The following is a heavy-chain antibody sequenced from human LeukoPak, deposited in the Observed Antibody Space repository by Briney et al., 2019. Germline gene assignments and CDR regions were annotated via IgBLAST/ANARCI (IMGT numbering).Heavy chain of an antibody. D-gene: IGHD3-10*01. J-gene: IGHJ5*02. V-gene: IGHV3-30*04. CDR2: ISYDGSNK. CDR3: ARDSLYGSRSYYKQRVSWFDP. CDR1: GFTFSSYA. Sequence: PGGSLRLSCAASGFTFSSYAMHWVRQDPGKGLEWVAVISYDGSNKYYADSVKGRFTISRDNSKNTLYLQMNSLRAEDTAVYYCARDSLYGSRSYYKQRVSWFDPWGQGTLVTVSS.